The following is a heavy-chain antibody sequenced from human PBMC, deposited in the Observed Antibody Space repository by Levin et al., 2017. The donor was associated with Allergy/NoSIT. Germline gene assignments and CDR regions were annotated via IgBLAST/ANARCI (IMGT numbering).Heavy chain of an antibody. J-gene: IGHJ6*02. Sequence: GESLKISCKASGYTFLNYYIHCVRQAPGQGLEWVGIINPSDTSTAYAQNFQGRLTMTRDTSTNSVYVELRSLRSEDTAVYYCARGAESGSYSYYYGMDVWGQGTTVTVSS. D-gene: IGHD3-10*01. CDR1: GYTFLNYY. V-gene: IGHV1-46*01. CDR2: INPSDTST. CDR3: ARGAESGSYSYYYGMDV.